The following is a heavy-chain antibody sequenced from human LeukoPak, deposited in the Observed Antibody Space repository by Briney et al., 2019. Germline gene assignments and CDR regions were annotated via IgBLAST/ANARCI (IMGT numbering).Heavy chain of an antibody. V-gene: IGHV1-18*04. CDR3: ARGDYDILTGYLADY. J-gene: IGHJ4*02. CDR2: ISAYNGNT. Sequence: ASVKVSCKASGYTFTGYYMHWVRQAPGQGLEWMGWISAYNGNTNYAQKLQGRVTMTTDTSTSTAYMELRSLRSDDTAVYYCARGDYDILTGYLADYWGQGTLVTVSS. CDR1: GYTFTGYY. D-gene: IGHD3-9*01.